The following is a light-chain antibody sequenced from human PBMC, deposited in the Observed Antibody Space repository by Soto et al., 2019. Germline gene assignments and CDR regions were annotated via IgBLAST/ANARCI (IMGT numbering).Light chain of an antibody. CDR2: DAS. CDR3: QQYNNWPPLT. CDR1: QFICSN. J-gene: IGKJ4*01. V-gene: IGKV3-15*01. Sequence: MRQSPATLSVSPGERATLSCRASQFICSNLAWYQQKPGEPPRLLIYDASSRATGIPALFSGSGSGTEFDLTNSRLQSEDFAIYYCQQYNNWPPLTFGGGTKVEIK.